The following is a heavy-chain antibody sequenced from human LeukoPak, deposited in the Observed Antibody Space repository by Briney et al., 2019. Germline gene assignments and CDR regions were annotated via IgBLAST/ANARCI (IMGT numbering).Heavy chain of an antibody. J-gene: IGHJ4*02. Sequence: GGSLRLSCAASGFTFSSCAMSWVRQAPGKGLEWVSGISDGGGTTNYADAVKGRFTISRDKSKNTLFLQMNSLRDEDTAVYYCARRVTTAYDYWGQGTLVTVSS. CDR1: GFTFSSCA. D-gene: IGHD1-1*01. CDR3: ARRVTTAYDY. V-gene: IGHV3-23*01. CDR2: ISDGGGTT.